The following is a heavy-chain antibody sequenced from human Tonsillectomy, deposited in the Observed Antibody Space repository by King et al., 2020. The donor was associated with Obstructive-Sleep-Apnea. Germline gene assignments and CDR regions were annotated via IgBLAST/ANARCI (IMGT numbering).Heavy chain of an antibody. CDR2: IYSSGTT. CDR3: ARYSSSWNYFDF. V-gene: IGHV3-53*04. D-gene: IGHD6-13*01. J-gene: IGHJ4*02. CDR1: GFTVSSKY. Sequence: EVQLVESGGGLVQPGGSLRLSCAASGFTVSSKYMSWVRQAPGKGLEWVSIIYSSGTTYYADSVKGRFTISRHTSENTLYLQMNSLRTEDTAVYYCARYSSSWNYFDFWGQGTLVTVSS.